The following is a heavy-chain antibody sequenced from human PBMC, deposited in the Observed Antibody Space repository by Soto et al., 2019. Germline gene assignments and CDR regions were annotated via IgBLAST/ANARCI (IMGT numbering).Heavy chain of an antibody. Sequence: ASVKVSCKASGYTFISYVMYWVRQAPGQRLEWMGWINAGNGNTKYSQKFQGRVIITSDTSASTAYMELSSLRSEDTALYYCASPGGAAAGSVMDVWGQGTTVTVSS. V-gene: IGHV1-3*01. CDR1: GYTFISYV. J-gene: IGHJ6*02. D-gene: IGHD6-13*01. CDR2: INAGNGNT. CDR3: ASPGGAAAGSVMDV.